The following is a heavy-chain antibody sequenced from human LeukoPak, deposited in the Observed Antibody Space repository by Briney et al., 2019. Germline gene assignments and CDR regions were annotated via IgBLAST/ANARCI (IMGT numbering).Heavy chain of an antibody. CDR2: MYPGDSDT. V-gene: IGHV5-51*01. CDR1: GYSFTCYW. CDR3: ARQVGSSGYYRTDY. Sequence: GESLKISCKVSGYSFTCYWIAWVRQMPGKGLEWMGTMYPGDSDTRYSPSFQGQVTISADKSISTAYLQWSSLKASDTAMYYCARQVGSSGYYRTDYWGQGTLVTVSS. D-gene: IGHD3-22*01. J-gene: IGHJ4*02.